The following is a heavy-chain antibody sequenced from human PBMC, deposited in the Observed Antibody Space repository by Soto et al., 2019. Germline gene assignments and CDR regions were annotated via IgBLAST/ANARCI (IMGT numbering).Heavy chain of an antibody. CDR2: VRGNGLSA. J-gene: IGHJ4*02. CDR3: AKDDGHTLWLHV. CDR1: GFTFINYA. V-gene: IGHV3-23*01. Sequence: EVQLLESGGGLVQPGGSLRLSCATSGFTFINYAMTWVRQAPGKGLEWVAAVRGNGLSAFYADSVKGRFTVSRDNSKDTLYLQMGGLRVEDTAVYYCAKDDGHTLWLHVWGQGNLVSVSS. D-gene: IGHD3-16*01.